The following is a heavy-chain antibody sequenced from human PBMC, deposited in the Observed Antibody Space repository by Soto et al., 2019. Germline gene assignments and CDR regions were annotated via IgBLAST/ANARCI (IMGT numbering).Heavy chain of an antibody. D-gene: IGHD5-12*01. CDR3: ARGGYKDS. CDR1: GYTFTNYA. J-gene: IGHJ4*02. Sequence: QVQLVQSGVEVKKPGASMKISCRTSGYTFTNYAINWVRQAPGQGLEWVAWISTQSGTTKYGQRLQGRVTVTTYTSTSTAYMELRNLRSDDTALYYCARGGYKDSWGQGTLVTVSS. CDR2: ISTQSGTT. V-gene: IGHV1-18*01.